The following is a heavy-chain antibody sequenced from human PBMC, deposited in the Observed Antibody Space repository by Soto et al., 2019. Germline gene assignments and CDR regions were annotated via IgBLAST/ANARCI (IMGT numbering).Heavy chain of an antibody. CDR2: IRSKPNNFAT. CDR3: ARHFSWSYGTDA. D-gene: IGHD3-3*01. V-gene: IGHV3-73*02. Sequence: EVQLVQSGGGLVQPGGSLKLSCSASGFTFSGSDIHWVRQASGRGLEWLGRIRSKPNNFATVYGESVRGRVTFPRDDSQNTAYPQLNSLKSDDTAVYYSARHFSWSYGTDAWGLGTTVTVS. CDR1: GFTFSGSD. J-gene: IGHJ6*02.